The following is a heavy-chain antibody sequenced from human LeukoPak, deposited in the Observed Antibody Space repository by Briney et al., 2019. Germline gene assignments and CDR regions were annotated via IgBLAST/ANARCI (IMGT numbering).Heavy chain of an antibody. J-gene: IGHJ4*02. CDR1: GFTFSSYE. CDR2: ISSTGGTI. V-gene: IGHV3-48*03. D-gene: IGHD5-18*01. CDR3: ARGYSYGQY. Sequence: PGGSLRLSCAATGFTFSSYEMNWVRQAPGKGLEWVSYISSTGGTIYYADSVKGRFTISRDNAKNPLYLQMNSLRAEDAAVYYCARGYSYGQYWGQGTLVTVSS.